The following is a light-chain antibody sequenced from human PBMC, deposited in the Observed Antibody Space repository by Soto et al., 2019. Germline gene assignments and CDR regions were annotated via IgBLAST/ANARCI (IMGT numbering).Light chain of an antibody. V-gene: IGLV2-14*01. CDR3: AAWDDTVRSYV. CDR2: EVS. CDR1: SSDVGGYNY. J-gene: IGLJ1*01. Sequence: QSALTQPASVSGSPGQSITISCTGTSSDVGGYNYVSWYQQHPGKAPKLMIYEVSNRPSGVSNRFSGSKSGTSASLAISGLRSEDEAEYYCAAWDDTVRSYVFGTGTKLTVL.